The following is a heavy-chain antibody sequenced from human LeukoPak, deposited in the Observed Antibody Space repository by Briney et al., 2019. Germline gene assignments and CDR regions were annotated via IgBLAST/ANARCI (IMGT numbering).Heavy chain of an antibody. V-gene: IGHV1-2*02. D-gene: IGHD2-15*01. Sequence: ASVKVSCKPSGYTFTGYYIQWVRQAPGQGLEWMGWINPNSGGTNYAPKFQGRVSMTRDTSISTAYMELSRLRSDDTAVYYCARGVVAATFYYYMDVWGKGTTVTVSS. CDR3: ARGVVAATFYYYMDV. CDR1: GYTFTGYY. J-gene: IGHJ6*03. CDR2: INPNSGGT.